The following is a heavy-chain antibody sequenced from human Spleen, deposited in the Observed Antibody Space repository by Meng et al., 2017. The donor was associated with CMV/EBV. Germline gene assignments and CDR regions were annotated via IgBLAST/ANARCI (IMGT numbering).Heavy chain of an antibody. J-gene: IGHJ4*02. CDR3: ARSSIVVVPAANYAGDDY. D-gene: IGHD2-2*01. CDR1: YTFTGYY. CDR2: INPDSGGT. V-gene: IGHV1-2*06. Sequence: YTFTGYYMHWVRQAPRQGLEWMGRINPDSGGTNYAQKFQGRVTMTRDTSISTAYMELSRLRSDDTAVYYCARSSIVVVPAANYAGDDYWGQGTLVTVSS.